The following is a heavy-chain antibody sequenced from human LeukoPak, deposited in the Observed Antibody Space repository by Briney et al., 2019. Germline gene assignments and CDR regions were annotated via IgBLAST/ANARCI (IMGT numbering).Heavy chain of an antibody. CDR1: GYTFSNYA. V-gene: IGHV1-3*01. CDR2: MNVGTGYT. D-gene: IGHD3-10*01. Sequence: GASVKVSCKASGYTFSNYAVHWVRQAPGQRLEWMGWMNVGTGYTRYSRKFQGRLTISRDTSASTAYMDLSSLRSEDTVVYFCARHAPITYYFDYWGQGTLVTVSS. CDR3: ARHAPITYYFDY. J-gene: IGHJ4*02.